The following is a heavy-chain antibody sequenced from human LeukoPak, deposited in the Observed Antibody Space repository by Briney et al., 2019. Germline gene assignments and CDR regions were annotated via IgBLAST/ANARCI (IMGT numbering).Heavy chain of an antibody. D-gene: IGHD2-2*01. CDR2: ISGSGGST. Sequence: GGSLRLSCAASGFTFRSYAMSWVRQAPGKGLEWVSAISGSGGSTYYADSVKGRFTISRDNSKNTLYLQMNSLRAEDTAVYYCAKDPYCSSTSCPTEFDWFDPWGQGTLVTVSS. J-gene: IGHJ5*02. CDR1: GFTFRSYA. CDR3: AKDPYCSSTSCPTEFDWFDP. V-gene: IGHV3-23*01.